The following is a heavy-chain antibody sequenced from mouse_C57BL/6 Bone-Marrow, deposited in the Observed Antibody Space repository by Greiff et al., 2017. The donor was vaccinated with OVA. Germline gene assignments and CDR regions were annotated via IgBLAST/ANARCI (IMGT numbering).Heavy chain of an antibody. CDR2: ISSGGSYT. CDR3: ARHPDEGFAY. Sequence: EVKVVESGGDLVKPGGSLKLSCAASGFTFSSYGMSWVRQTPDKRLEWVATISSGGSYTYYPDSVKGRFTISRDNAKNTLYLQMSSLKSEDTAMYYCARHPDEGFAYWGQGTLVTVSA. J-gene: IGHJ3*01. CDR1: GFTFSSYG. V-gene: IGHV5-6*01.